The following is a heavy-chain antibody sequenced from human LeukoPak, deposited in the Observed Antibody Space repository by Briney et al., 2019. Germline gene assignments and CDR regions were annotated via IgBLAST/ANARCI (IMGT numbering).Heavy chain of an antibody. CDR1: GFTFSSYD. J-gene: IGHJ4*02. CDR3: AKDKYSSTWKYYFDY. D-gene: IGHD6-13*01. V-gene: IGHV3-23*01. Sequence: GGSLRLSCAASGFTFSSYDMHWVRQATGKGLEWVSGISGSGDNTYHADSVKGRFTISRDNSKNTLYLQMNSLRAEDTAVYYCAKDKYSSTWKYYFDYWGQGALVTVSS. CDR2: ISGSGDNT.